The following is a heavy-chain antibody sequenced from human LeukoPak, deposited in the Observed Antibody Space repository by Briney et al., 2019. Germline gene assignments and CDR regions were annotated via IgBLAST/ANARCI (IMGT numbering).Heavy chain of an antibody. CDR1: GGTFSSYA. V-gene: IGHV1-69*13. CDR2: IIPIFGTA. J-gene: IGHJ4*02. Sequence: ASVKVSCKASGGTFSSYAISWVRQAPGQGLEWMGGIIPIFGTANYAQKFQGRVTITADESTSTAYMELSSLRSEDTAVYYCARDHSDYGGNSHYFDYWGQGTLVTVSS. CDR3: ARDHSDYGGNSHYFDY. D-gene: IGHD4-23*01.